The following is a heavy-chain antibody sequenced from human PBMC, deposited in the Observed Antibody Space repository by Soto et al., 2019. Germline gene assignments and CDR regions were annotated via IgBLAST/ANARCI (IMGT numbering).Heavy chain of an antibody. Sequence: QMQLVESGGDLVKPGGSLRLSCDASGFTFGDYYMSWIRQVPGQGLEWLAFISSSGSYTKYSDTMRGRLTVSRDNGQNPLYLQMNSLRVDETGVYYCASLRVGVNWYFDLWGRGTMVPVSA. CDR1: GFTFGDYY. J-gene: IGHJ2*01. CDR2: ISSSGSYT. V-gene: IGHV3-11*06. D-gene: IGHD1-26*01. CDR3: ASLRVGVNWYFDL.